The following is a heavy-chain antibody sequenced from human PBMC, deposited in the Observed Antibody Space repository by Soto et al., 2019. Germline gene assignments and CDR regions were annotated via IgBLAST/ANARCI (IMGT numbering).Heavy chain of an antibody. Sequence: EVQLAESGGGFVEPGGSLRLSCVVSGFSLSRAWMDWVRQVPGKGLVWVSRINKDATTTYADSVKGRFTISRDTAKNTLYLQMNSLRAEDTALYYCARQYFCSFAWGQGPLVTVSS. CDR3: ARQYFCSFA. V-gene: IGHV3-74*01. J-gene: IGHJ5*02. CDR2: INKDATT. D-gene: IGHD3-3*01. CDR1: GFSLSRAW.